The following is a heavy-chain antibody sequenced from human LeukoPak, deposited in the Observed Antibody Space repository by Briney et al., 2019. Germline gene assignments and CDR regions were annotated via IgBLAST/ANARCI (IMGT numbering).Heavy chain of an antibody. V-gene: IGHV3-30*02. CDR1: GFTFNTYG. J-gene: IGHJ4*02. CDR2: ITHDRGDA. CDR3: YTDIVTVPAPDY. Sequence: PGGSLRLSCTASGFTFNTYGMHWVRQPPGKGLEWVAFITHDRGDAYYADSVMGRFTISRDSSKTTLYLQMNSLRAEDTAVYYCYTDIVTVPAPDYWGQGALVTVSS. D-gene: IGHD2-2*01.